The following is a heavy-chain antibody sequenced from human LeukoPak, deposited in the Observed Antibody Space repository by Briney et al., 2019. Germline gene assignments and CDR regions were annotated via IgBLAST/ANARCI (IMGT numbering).Heavy chain of an antibody. V-gene: IGHV4-39*01. CDR3: ARHLDPDTAMVGFDY. CDR1: GGSISSSSYY. CDR2: FYYSGST. D-gene: IGHD5-18*01. Sequence: SETLSLTCTVSGGSISSSSYYWGWIRQPPGKGLEWIGSFYYSGSTYYNPSLKSRVTISVDTSKNQFSLKLSSVTAADTAVYYCARHLDPDTAMVGFDYWGQGTLVTVSS. J-gene: IGHJ4*02.